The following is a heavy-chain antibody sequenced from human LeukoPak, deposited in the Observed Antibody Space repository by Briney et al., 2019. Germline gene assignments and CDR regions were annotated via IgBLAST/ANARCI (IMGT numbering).Heavy chain of an antibody. D-gene: IGHD2-2*01. CDR2: IIPIFGTA. J-gene: IGHJ5*02. V-gene: IGHV1-69*13. Sequence: RASVKVSCKASGGTFSSYAISWVRQAPGQGLEWMGGIIPIFGTANYAQKFQGRVTITADESTSTAYMELSSLRSEDTAVYYCARDGVVVPAAMPDEPELEYNWFDPWGQGTLATVSS. CDR3: ARDGVVVPAAMPDEPELEYNWFDP. CDR1: GGTFSSYA.